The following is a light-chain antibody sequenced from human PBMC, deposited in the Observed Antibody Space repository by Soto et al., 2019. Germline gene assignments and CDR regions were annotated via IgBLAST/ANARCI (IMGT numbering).Light chain of an antibody. CDR3: QQYGTSPRT. V-gene: IGKV3-20*01. CDR1: QSVRSSY. CDR2: VVS. J-gene: IGKJ1*01. Sequence: EIVLTQSPGTLSLSPGERDTLSCRASQSVRSSYLAWYQQKLGQAPRLLIYVVSNRATGIPDRFSGSGSGTDFTLTISRLESEDFAVYYCQQYGTSPRTFGQGTKVEIK.